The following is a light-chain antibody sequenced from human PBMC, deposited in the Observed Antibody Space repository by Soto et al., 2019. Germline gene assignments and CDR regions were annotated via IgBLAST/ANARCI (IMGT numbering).Light chain of an antibody. J-gene: IGLJ2*01. CDR1: TSNVGDYNY. Sequence: QSALTQPASVSGAPGQSITISCTVTTSNVGDYNYVSWYQQHPGQAPKLMIYDVSNRPAGVSNRFSGSKSGHTASLPISGLQAGDEAEYYCSSYTSSSTLVVFGGGTKLTVL. V-gene: IGLV2-14*03. CDR2: DVS. CDR3: SSYTSSSTLVV.